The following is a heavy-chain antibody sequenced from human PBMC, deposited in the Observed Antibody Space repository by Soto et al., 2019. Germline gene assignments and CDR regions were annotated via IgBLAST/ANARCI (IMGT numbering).Heavy chain of an antibody. J-gene: IGHJ4*02. CDR1: GFTFSNAW. V-gene: IGHV3-15*01. D-gene: IGHD3-3*01. Sequence: GGSLRLSCAASGFTFSNAWMSWVRQAPGKGLEWVGRIKSKTDGGTTDYAAPVKGRFTISRDDSKNTLYLQMNSLKTEDTAVYYCTTALVLRFLEWLDYWGQGTLVTVSS. CDR2: IKSKTDGGTT. CDR3: TTALVLRFLEWLDY.